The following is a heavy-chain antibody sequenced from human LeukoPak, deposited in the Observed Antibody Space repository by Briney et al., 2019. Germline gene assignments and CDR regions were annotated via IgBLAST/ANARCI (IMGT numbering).Heavy chain of an antibody. CDR3: ARGMAVAYDYNWFDP. D-gene: IGHD5-12*01. CDR1: GGSISSYC. Sequence: PSETLSLTCTVSGGSISSYCWSWIRQPPGKGLEWIGYIYYSGSTRFNPSLKSRVTMSVDTSKNQFSLKLSSVTAADTAVYFCARGMAVAYDYNWFDPWGQGTLVTVSS. J-gene: IGHJ5*02. V-gene: IGHV4-59*12. CDR2: IYYSGST.